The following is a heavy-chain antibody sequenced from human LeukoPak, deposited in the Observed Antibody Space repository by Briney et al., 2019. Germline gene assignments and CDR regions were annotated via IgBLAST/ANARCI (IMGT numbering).Heavy chain of an antibody. Sequence: PGGSLRLSCAASELTFNSNWMHWVRQAPGKGLVWVSRINSDGSTTNYADSVKGRFTISRDNAKNTLYLQMNSLRAEDTAVYYCTSYTSGWNWGQGTLVTVSS. J-gene: IGHJ4*02. CDR3: TSYTSGWN. D-gene: IGHD6-19*01. V-gene: IGHV3-74*01. CDR2: INSDGSTT. CDR1: ELTFNSNW.